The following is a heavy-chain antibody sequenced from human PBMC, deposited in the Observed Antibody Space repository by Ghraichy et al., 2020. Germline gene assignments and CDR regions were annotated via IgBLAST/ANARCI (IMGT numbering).Heavy chain of an antibody. J-gene: IGHJ4*02. CDR1: GFTFSTYW. CDR2: IKQGGSEK. CDR3: ARAVHGLGANYFDY. D-gene: IGHD3-16*01. V-gene: IGHV3-7*03. Sequence: GGSLRLSCAASGFTFSTYWMNWVRQAPGKGLEWVANIKQGGSEKYYGDSVKGRFTISRDNAKNSLYLQMNSLRAEDTAVYYCARAVHGLGANYFDYWGQVTLVIVAS.